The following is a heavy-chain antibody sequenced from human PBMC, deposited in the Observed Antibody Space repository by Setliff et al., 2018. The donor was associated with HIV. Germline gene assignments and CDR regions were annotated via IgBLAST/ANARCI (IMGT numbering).Heavy chain of an antibody. Sequence: SETLSLTCTVFGGSISSSNYYWGWIRQPPGKGLEWIGYIFYTADTNYNPSLKSRVTMSIDTSKNQFSLKLSSVTAADTAVYYYARDNSYYYGSGSHYWYGMDVWGQGTTVTVSS. CDR1: GGSISSSNYY. J-gene: IGHJ6*01. D-gene: IGHD3-10*01. V-gene: IGHV4-61*05. CDR3: ARDNSYYYGSGSHYWYGMDV. CDR2: IFYTADT.